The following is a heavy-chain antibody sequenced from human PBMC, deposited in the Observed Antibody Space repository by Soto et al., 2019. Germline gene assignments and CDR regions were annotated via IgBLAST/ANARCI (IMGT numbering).Heavy chain of an antibody. CDR3: ANYGDYIEDAFDI. Sequence: EVQLVESGGGLVKPGGSLRLSCAASGFTFSNAWMSWVRQAPGKGLEWVGRIKSKTDGGTTDYAAPVKGRFTISRDDSKNTLYLQMNSLKPEDTAVYYCANYGDYIEDAFDIWGQGTMVTVSS. J-gene: IGHJ3*02. D-gene: IGHD4-17*01. V-gene: IGHV3-15*01. CDR2: IKSKTDGGTT. CDR1: GFTFSNAW.